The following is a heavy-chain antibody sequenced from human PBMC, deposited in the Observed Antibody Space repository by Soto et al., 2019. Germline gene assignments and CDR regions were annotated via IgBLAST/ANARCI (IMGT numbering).Heavy chain of an antibody. CDR1: GYSFTNYC. J-gene: IGHJ4*02. V-gene: IGHV5-51*01. CDR3: ARSFRGYNFWSGYLY. CDR2: IYPGDSDT. Sequence: PGESLXISCKGSGYSFTNYCIGWVRQMPGKGLEWMGIIYPGDSDTKYSPSFQGQVTISADKSISTAYLQWSSLKASDTAMYYCARSFRGYNFWSGYLYWGQGTLVTVSS. D-gene: IGHD3-3*01.